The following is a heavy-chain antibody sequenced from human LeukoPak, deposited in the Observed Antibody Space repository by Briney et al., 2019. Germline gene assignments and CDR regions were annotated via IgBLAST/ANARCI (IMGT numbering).Heavy chain of an antibody. J-gene: IGHJ4*02. D-gene: IGHD6-13*01. Sequence: GGSLRLSCAASGFTFSSYGMHWVRQAPGKGLEWVAVISYDGSNKYYADSVKGRFTISRDNSKNTLYLQMNSLRAEDTAVYYCAKALGIAAAGHWGQGTLVTVSS. CDR2: ISYDGSNK. V-gene: IGHV3-30*18. CDR1: GFTFSSYG. CDR3: AKALGIAAAGH.